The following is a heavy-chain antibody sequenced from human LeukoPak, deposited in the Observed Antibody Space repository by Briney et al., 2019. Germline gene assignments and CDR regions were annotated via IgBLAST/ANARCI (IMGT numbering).Heavy chain of an antibody. CDR3: ARAFSLPGYSSTWYGRQDKWFEP. D-gene: IGHD6-13*01. CDR1: GFTFSSNT. CDR2: ITSSSSNSTYT. Sequence: PGGSLRLSCAASGFTFSSNTMNWVRQAPGKGLEWVSSITSSSSNSTYTYYADSVKGRFTISRDNAKNSLYLQMNSLRAEDTAVYYCARAFSLPGYSSTWYGRQDKWFEPWGQGTLVTVSS. J-gene: IGHJ5*02. V-gene: IGHV3-21*01.